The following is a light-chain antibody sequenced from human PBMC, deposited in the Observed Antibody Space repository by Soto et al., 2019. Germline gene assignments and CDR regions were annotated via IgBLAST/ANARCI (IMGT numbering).Light chain of an antibody. CDR3: QQSYSSPPT. V-gene: IGKV1-39*01. CDR2: AAS. J-gene: IGKJ1*01. Sequence: DFQMTQSPSSLSASVGDRVTITCRASQNINTYLNWYQQKPGKAPKLLIFAASSLQSGVPSRFSGSRSGPDFTLTISSLQPEDFATYYCQQSYSSPPTFGQGTKVDIK. CDR1: QNINTY.